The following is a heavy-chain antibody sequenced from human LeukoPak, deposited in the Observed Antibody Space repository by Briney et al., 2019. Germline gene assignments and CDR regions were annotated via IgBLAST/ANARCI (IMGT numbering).Heavy chain of an antibody. CDR3: ATRRWFGESYGMDV. CDR1: GYTFTSYG. V-gene: IGHV1-18*01. J-gene: IGHJ6*02. CDR2: ISAYNGNT. Sequence: ASVKVSCKASGYTFTSYGISWVRQAPGQGLEWIGWISAYNGNTNYAQKLQGTVTMTTDTSTSTAYMELRSLRSDDTAVYYCATRRWFGESYGMDVWGQGTTVAVSS. D-gene: IGHD3-10*01.